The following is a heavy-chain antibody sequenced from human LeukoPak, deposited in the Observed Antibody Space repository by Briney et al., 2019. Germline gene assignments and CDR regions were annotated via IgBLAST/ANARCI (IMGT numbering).Heavy chain of an antibody. V-gene: IGHV1-8*01. CDR1: GYTFTNYD. Sequence: GASVKVSCKASGYTFTNYDINWVRQASGQGLEWMGWMNPNSGNTGYAQKFQGRVTMTRDTSINTAYMELSSLSPEDTAVYYCVRFMVRGGLGPWGQGTLVTVSS. CDR2: MNPNSGNT. J-gene: IGHJ5*02. CDR3: VRFMVRGGLGP. D-gene: IGHD3-10*01.